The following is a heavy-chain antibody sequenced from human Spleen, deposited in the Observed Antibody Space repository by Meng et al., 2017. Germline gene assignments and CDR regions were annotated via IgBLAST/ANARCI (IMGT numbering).Heavy chain of an antibody. D-gene: IGHD3-10*01. CDR1: GYTSASYG. CDR2: SVSNADT. V-gene: IGHV1-18*01. J-gene: IGHJ4*02. CDR3: ARGTPGRSYSDY. Sequence: QAQLLQSGAEVKKPGASVLISCKASGYTSASYGISWFRQAPGQGLEWMGWSVSNADTYPAQKFQGRVTMTRDTHTSTDFMELRSLRFDDTAVYYCARGTPGRSYSDYWGQGTLVTVSS.